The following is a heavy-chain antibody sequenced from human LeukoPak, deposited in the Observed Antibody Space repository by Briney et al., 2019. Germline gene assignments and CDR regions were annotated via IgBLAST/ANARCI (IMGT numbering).Heavy chain of an antibody. CDR1: GGSISSSSYY. V-gene: IGHV4-39*07. Sequence: SETLSLTCTVSGGSISSSSYYWGWIRQPPGKGLEWIGSIYYSGSTYYNPSLKSRVTISVDTSKNQFSLKLSSVTAADTAMYYCARDREAARPTWDNWFDPWGQGTLVTVSS. J-gene: IGHJ5*02. CDR2: IYYSGST. CDR3: ARDREAARPTWDNWFDP. D-gene: IGHD6-6*01.